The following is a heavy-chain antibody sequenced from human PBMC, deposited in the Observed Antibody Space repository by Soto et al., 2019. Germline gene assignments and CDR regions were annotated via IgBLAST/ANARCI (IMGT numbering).Heavy chain of an antibody. D-gene: IGHD3-22*01. CDR1: VFTFISYG. J-gene: IGHJ4*02. CDR2: IWYDGSNK. CDR3: ARSHYYDSSGYEYYFDY. V-gene: IGHV3-33*01. Sequence: PGWSLRLSCASSVFTFISYGMHWVRQAPGKGLEWVAVIWYDGSNKYYADSVKGRFTISRDNSKNTLYLQMNSLRAEDTAVYYCARSHYYDSSGYEYYFDYWGQGTLVTVSS.